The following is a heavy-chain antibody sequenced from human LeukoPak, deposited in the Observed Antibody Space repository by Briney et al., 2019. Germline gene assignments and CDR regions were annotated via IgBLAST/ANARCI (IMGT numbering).Heavy chain of an antibody. D-gene: IGHD1-26*01. Sequence: GGSLRLSCAASGFTFSSYGMSWVRQAPGKGLEWVSATSASGASTYYADSVKGRFTISRDNAKNSLYLQMNSLRAEDTALYYCARLGVGATRDAFDIWGQGTMVTVSS. CDR3: ARLGVGATRDAFDI. CDR2: TSASGAST. CDR1: GFTFSSYG. V-gene: IGHV3-23*01. J-gene: IGHJ3*02.